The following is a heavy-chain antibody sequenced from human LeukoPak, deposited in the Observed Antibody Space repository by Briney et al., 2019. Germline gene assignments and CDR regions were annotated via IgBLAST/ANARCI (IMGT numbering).Heavy chain of an antibody. J-gene: IGHJ6*03. D-gene: IGHD2-2*01. CDR2: IYTSGST. CDR1: GGSISSGSYY. V-gene: IGHV4-61*02. CDR3: ERGQPYYYYYYMDV. Sequence: SQTLSLTCTVSGGSISSGSYYWSWIRQPAGKGLEWIGRIYTSGSTNYNPSLKSRVTISVGTSKNQFSLKLSSVTAADTAVYYCERGQPYYYYYYMDVWGKGTTVTVSS.